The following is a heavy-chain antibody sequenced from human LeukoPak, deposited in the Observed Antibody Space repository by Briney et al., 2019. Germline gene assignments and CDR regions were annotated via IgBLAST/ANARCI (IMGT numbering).Heavy chain of an antibody. CDR3: ARVVMKAFYYYYMDV. CDR1: GYTFSDYD. V-gene: IGHV1-8*01. CDR2: MNPTSGDT. J-gene: IGHJ6*03. D-gene: IGHD2-21*01. Sequence: ASVKVSCKASGYTFSDYDVNWVRQAPGQGLEWMGWMNPTSGDTGYAQKFQGRVTMTRSMSRNTVYMELSRLRSEDTAVYFCARVVMKAFYYYYMDVWGKGTTIIISS.